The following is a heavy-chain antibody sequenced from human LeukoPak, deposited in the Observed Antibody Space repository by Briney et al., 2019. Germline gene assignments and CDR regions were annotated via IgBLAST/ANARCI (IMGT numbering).Heavy chain of an antibody. V-gene: IGHV4-59*01. Sequence: SETLSLTCTVSGGSISSYYWSWIRQPPGKGLEWIGYIYYGGSTDYNPSLKSRVSISKDTSKTQFSLRLSSVAAADTAVYYCARARLDSSGRFDYWGQGTLVTVSS. CDR1: GGSISSYY. CDR2: IYYGGST. D-gene: IGHD3-22*01. CDR3: ARARLDSSGRFDY. J-gene: IGHJ4*02.